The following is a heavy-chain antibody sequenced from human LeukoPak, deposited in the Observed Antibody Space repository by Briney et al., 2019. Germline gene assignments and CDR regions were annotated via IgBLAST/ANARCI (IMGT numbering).Heavy chain of an antibody. CDR1: GYRFTSYY. Sequence: GASVKIFRKASGYRFTSYYVNWVRQAPGQGLEWMGIINPNGGGTTYTGKFQGRVTMTRDTSTSTVYMELSSLRPDDTAVYYCARDPISSNWPRGHFFDPWGQGTLVAVSS. CDR2: INPNGGGT. J-gene: IGHJ5*02. D-gene: IGHD3-3*02. V-gene: IGHV1-46*01. CDR3: ARDPISSNWPRGHFFDP.